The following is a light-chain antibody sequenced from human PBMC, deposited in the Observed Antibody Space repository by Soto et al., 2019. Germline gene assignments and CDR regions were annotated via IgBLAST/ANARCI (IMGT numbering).Light chain of an antibody. J-gene: IGKJ1*01. Sequence: DIQMTQCPSTLSASVGDRVTITCRASQRIXSRLDWYKRKPGKAPKLLNAXASSLDSGVPSRFSGSGSGTEFTITISSLQPYDVETYYCQQYNDYWTFGQGTKVDI. CDR1: QRIXSR. V-gene: IGKV1-5*01. CDR2: XAS. CDR3: QQYNDYWT.